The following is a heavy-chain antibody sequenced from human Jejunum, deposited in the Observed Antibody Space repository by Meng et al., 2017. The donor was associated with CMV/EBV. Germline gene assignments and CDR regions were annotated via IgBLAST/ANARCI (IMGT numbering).Heavy chain of an antibody. J-gene: IGHJ6*02. V-gene: IGHV3-43*01. CDR1: YI. CDR3: ARGGGTGTFGFFYYGVDV. D-gene: IGHD3-16*01. Sequence: YIMAWVRQAPGKPLEWVSRIGWDGADTFYADSVKGRFSITRDNSENSLYLEMNRLTTEDAALYFCARGGGTGTFGFFYYGVDVWGQGTTVTVSS. CDR2: IGWDGADT.